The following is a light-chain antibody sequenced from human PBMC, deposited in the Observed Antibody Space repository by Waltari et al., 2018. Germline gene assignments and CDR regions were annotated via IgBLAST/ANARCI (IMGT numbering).Light chain of an antibody. Sequence: DIVMTQSPATMSVSPGVRATLACKASQSVSGSLAWYQQKPGQAPRLLIYAASTSATGIPARFSGSGSGTEFTLTISSLQSEDFAVYYCQHSNNWPPKYTFGQGTKLEIK. V-gene: IGKV3-15*01. CDR1: QSVSGS. CDR3: QHSNNWPPKYT. J-gene: IGKJ2*01. CDR2: AAS.